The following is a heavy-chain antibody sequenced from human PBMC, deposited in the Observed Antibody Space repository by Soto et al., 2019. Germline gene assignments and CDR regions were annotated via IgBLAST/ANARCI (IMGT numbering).Heavy chain of an antibody. V-gene: IGHV4-61*03. CDR3: AREWGLLPYYVMNV. Sequence: PSGTLSLTCIVSGDSVTSGSYYWTWLRQPPGKGLEWIGYISYTGRTKYNPSLQSRVTISVDTSKNDFSLNLSSVTAADTAVYFCAREWGLLPYYVMNVWGHGTAVTVSS. CDR2: ISYTGRT. D-gene: IGHD7-27*01. CDR1: GDSVTSGSYY. J-gene: IGHJ6*02.